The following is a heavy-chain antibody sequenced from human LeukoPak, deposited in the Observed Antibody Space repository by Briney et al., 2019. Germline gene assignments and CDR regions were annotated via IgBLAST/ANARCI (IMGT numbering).Heavy chain of an antibody. D-gene: IGHD3-22*01. CDR3: ATDLDYYDSSGYYYDDY. CDR2: FDPEDGET. V-gene: IGHV1-24*01. Sequence: AASVKVSCKVSGYTLTELSMHWVRQAPGKGLEWMGGFDPEDGETIYAQKFQGRVTMTEDTSTGTAYMELSSLRSEDTAVYYCATDLDYYDSSGYYYDDYWGQGTLVTVSS. CDR1: GYTLTELS. J-gene: IGHJ4*02.